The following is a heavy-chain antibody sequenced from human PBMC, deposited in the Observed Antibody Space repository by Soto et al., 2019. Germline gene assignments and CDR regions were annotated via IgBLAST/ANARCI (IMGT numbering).Heavy chain of an antibody. CDR3: ARGFYAELHY. D-gene: IGHD1-7*01. CDR1: GGSISSYY. J-gene: IGHJ4*02. CDR2: IYYSGST. Sequence: QVQLQESGPGLVKPSETLSLTCTVSGGSISSYYWSWIRQPPGKGLEWIGYIYYSGSTNYNPSLKSRVTISVDTSKNQFSLKLSSVTAADTAVYYCARGFYAELHYWGQGTLVTVSS. V-gene: IGHV4-59*01.